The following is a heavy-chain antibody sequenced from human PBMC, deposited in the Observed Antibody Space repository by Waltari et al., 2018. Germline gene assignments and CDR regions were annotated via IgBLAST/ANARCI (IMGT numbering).Heavy chain of an antibody. J-gene: IGHJ4*02. Sequence: QVQLLQSGAEVKKPGSSVKVSCKTSGGTLSMYPVSWVRQAPGQGLEWMGGIIPFVDITHYALKFQGRVTITADESTSTASMELRSLTSEDTAVYFCARDSYTGNYSPTQFFDRWGQGTPVTVSS. D-gene: IGHD4-4*01. CDR1: GGTLSMYP. V-gene: IGHV1-69*12. CDR3: ARDSYTGNYSPTQFFDR. CDR2: IIPFVDIT.